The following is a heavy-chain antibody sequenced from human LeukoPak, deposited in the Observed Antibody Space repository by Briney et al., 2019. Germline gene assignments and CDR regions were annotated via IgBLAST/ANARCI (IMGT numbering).Heavy chain of an antibody. CDR1: GFTFSSYS. CDR3: TRVPSVYYDSSGYYYVDY. J-gene: IGHJ4*02. V-gene: IGHV3-21*04. CDR2: ISASPFST. Sequence: GGSLRLSCAASGFTFSSYSMNWVRQAPGKGLEWVSSISASPFSTYYADSVKGRFTISRDNSKNTLYLQMNSLRAEDTAVYYCTRVPSVYYDSSGYYYVDYWGQGTLVTVSS. D-gene: IGHD3-22*01.